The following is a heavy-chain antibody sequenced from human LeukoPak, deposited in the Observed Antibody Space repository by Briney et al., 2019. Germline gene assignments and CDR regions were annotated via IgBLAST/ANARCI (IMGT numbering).Heavy chain of an antibody. J-gene: IGHJ6*03. V-gene: IGHV4-61*02. Sequence: SETLSLTCTVSGGSISSGSYYWSWIRQPAGKGLEWIGRIYTSGSTNYNPSLKSRVTISVDTSKNQFSLKLSSVTAADTAVYYCAREADTAMADYYYYMDVWGKGTTVTISS. CDR1: GGSISSGSYY. CDR3: AREADTAMADYYYYMDV. D-gene: IGHD5-18*01. CDR2: IYTSGST.